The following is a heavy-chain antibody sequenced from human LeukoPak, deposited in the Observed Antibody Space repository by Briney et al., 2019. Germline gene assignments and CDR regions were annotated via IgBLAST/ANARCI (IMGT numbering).Heavy chain of an antibody. V-gene: IGHV3-23*01. CDR3: ARFFQEQLVRPYYYYYGLDV. CDR1: GFAFSNSA. Sequence: PGGSLRLSCAASGFAFSNSAMSWVRQAPGKGLEWVSGISDSGGSTYYADSVKGRFTISRDNAKNSLDLQMNSLRAEDAAVYYCARFFQEQLVRPYYYYYGLDVWGKGTTVTVSS. CDR2: ISDSGGST. J-gene: IGHJ6*04. D-gene: IGHD3-3*01.